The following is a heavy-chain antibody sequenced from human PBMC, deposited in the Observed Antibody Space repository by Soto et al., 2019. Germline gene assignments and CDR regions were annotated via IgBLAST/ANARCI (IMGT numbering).Heavy chain of an antibody. CDR2: IYDGGST. V-gene: IGHV3-66*02. CDR3: ARTTDVVVPAAKPYYYYNMDV. Sequence: PGGSLRLSCTASGFTFSRYAMSWVRQAPGKGLEWVSTIYDGGSTYYAESVKGRFTISRDSSKNTLYLQMNSLRAEDTAVYYCARTTDVVVPAAKPYYYYNMDVWGQGTTVTVSS. CDR1: GFTFSRYA. J-gene: IGHJ6*02. D-gene: IGHD2-2*02.